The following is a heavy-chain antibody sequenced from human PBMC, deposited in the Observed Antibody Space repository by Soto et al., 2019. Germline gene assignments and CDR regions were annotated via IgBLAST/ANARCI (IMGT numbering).Heavy chain of an antibody. J-gene: IGHJ4*02. D-gene: IGHD3-9*01. CDR2: ISSSSSYI. V-gene: IGHV3-21*01. Sequence: PGGSMRLSCAAAGFTFISYGRNWVRQAPGKGLEWVSSISSSSSYIYYADSVKGRFTISRDNAKNSLYLQMNSLRAEDTAVYYCARASSDLRYFDWLLSNFDYWGQGTLVTVSS. CDR1: GFTFISYG. CDR3: ARASSDLRYFDWLLSNFDY.